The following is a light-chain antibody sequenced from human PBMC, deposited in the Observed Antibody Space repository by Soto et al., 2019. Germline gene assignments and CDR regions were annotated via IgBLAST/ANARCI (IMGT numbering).Light chain of an antibody. CDR2: RSD. CDR1: NSNIGSNT. CDR3: AAYTGNWNGPV. Sequence: QSVLTQSPSASGTPGQRVTISCSGSNSNIGSNTVNWYQQVPGAAPKLLIYRSDQRPSGVPERFSGSKSGTSASLTISGLRPEDEAQYYCAAYTGNWNGPVFGGGTQLTVL. J-gene: IGLJ2*01. V-gene: IGLV1-44*01.